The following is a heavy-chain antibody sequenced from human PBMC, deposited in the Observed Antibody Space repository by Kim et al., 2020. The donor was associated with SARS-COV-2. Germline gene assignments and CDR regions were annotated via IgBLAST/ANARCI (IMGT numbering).Heavy chain of an antibody. CDR2: INPSGGST. J-gene: IGHJ6*01. V-gene: IGHV1-46*01. D-gene: IGHD6-13*01. CDR3: AIYRSWGYYGMDV. Sequence: ASVKVSCKASGYTFTSYYMHWVRQAPGQGLEWMGIINPSGGSTSYPQKLQGRVTMNRDTSTRTVYMELSSLRSEDTAVYYCAIYRSWGYYGMDVWGQGTT. CDR1: GYTFTSYY.